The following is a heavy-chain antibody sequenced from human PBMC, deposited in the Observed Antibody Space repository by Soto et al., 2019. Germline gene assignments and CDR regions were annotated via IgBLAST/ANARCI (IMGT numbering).Heavy chain of an antibody. CDR1: GGSISSGGYS. J-gene: IGHJ4*02. V-gene: IGHV4-30-2*01. CDR2: IYHSGST. Sequence: QLQLQESGSGLVKPSQTLSLTCAVSGGSISSGGYSWSWIRQPPGKGLEGIGYIYHSGSTYYNPSLKGRVTISVDRSKNQFSLKLSSVTAADTAVYYGARGLNTAAALDYWGQGTLVTVSS. CDR3: ARGLNTAAALDY. D-gene: IGHD6-13*01.